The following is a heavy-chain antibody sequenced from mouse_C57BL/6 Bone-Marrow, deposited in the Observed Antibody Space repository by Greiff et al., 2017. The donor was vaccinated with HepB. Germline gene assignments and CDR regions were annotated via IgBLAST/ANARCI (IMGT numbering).Heavy chain of an antibody. V-gene: IGHV1-59*01. CDR3: ARSSGYYYGSSWFAY. Sequence: QVQLQQPGAELVRPGTSVKLSCKASGYTFTSYWMHWVKQRPGQGLEWIGVIDPSDSYTNYNQKFKGKATVTVDTSSSTAYMQLSSLTSEDSAVYYCARSSGYYYGSSWFAYWGQGTLVTVSA. J-gene: IGHJ3*01. D-gene: IGHD1-1*01. CDR1: GYTFTSYW. CDR2: IDPSDSYT.